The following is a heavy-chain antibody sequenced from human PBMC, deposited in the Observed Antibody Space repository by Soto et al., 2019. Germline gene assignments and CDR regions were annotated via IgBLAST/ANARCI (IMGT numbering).Heavy chain of an antibody. CDR2: ISGSGGST. V-gene: IGHV3-23*01. CDR1: GFTFSSYA. J-gene: IGHJ6*02. Sequence: GGSLRLSCAASGFTFSSYAMSWVRQAPGKGLEWVSAISGSGGSTYYADSVKGRFTISRDNSKNTLYLQMNSLRAEDTAVYYCAKMTYPHLRTPSNYYYYGMDVWGQGTTVTVSS. D-gene: IGHD4-17*01. CDR3: AKMTYPHLRTPSNYYYYGMDV.